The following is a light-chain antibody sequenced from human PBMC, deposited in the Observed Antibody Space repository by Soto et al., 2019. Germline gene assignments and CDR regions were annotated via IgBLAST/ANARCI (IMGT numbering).Light chain of an antibody. CDR3: QQYNNWTPN. V-gene: IGKV3-15*01. Sequence: EVVVTQSPATRSVSAGERATLSCRASESVGRHLAWYHQKPGQAPKLLIFDASTRATGVPARFSGSGSGTEFTLTVSRLKYEDIAVYFCQQYNNWTPNFRQGTKVDIK. CDR2: DAS. J-gene: IGKJ1*01. CDR1: ESVGRH.